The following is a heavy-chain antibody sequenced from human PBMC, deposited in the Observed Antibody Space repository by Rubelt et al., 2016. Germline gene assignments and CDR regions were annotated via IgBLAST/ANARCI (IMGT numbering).Heavy chain of an antibody. CDR3: ARAPGRPYYYYCMDV. Sequence: QVQLQESGPGLVKPSQTLSLTCTVSGGSISSGGYYWSWIRQHPGKGLEWIGYIYYSGSTYYNPSLKMRVAISVSKSKTQLSLKRSSVTAADAAVYYCARAPGRPYYYYCMDVWGKGTTVTVSS. CDR1: GGSISSGGYY. D-gene: IGHD6-6*01. J-gene: IGHJ6*03. V-gene: IGHV4-31*03. CDR2: IYYSGST.